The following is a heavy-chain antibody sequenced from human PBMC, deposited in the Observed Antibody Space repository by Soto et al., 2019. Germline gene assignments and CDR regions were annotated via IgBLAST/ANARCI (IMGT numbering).Heavy chain of an antibody. V-gene: IGHV4-59*01. CDR3: ARRGAFDI. CDR2: IYYSGGT. CDR1: GGSISSYY. Sequence: SETLSLTCTVSGGSISSYYWRWIRQPPGKGLEWIGYIYYSGGTNYNPSLKSRVTISVDTSKNQFSLKLSSVTAADSAVYYCARRGAFDIWGQGTMVTVSS. J-gene: IGHJ3*02.